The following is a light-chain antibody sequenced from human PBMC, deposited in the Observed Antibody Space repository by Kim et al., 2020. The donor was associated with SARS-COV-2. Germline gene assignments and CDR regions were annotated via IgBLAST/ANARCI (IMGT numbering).Light chain of an antibody. J-gene: IGKJ1*01. V-gene: IGKV1-9*01. CDR3: QQLNNYPWT. Sequence: DIQLTHSPPFLSASVRDRVTITCRASQDIGTYLAWYQQMPGKAPKLLIYRASTLQSGVPSRFSGSGSGTEFTLTISNPQPEDFGIYYCQQLNNYPWTFGQGTKVDIK. CDR1: QDIGTY. CDR2: RAS.